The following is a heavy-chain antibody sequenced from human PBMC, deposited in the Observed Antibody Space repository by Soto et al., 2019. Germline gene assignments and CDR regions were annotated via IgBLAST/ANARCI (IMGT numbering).Heavy chain of an antibody. Sequence: QVQLVQSGAEVMKPGSSVKVSCRASGDTFSSYTVSWVRQAPGQGLEWMGRIIPVLGVTNYAQKFRGRVTIXAXGXRKTADMDLGGLRSEDTAVYYCAICRYCGTDCYHKYYYGMDVWGQGTAVTVSS. CDR1: GDTFSSYT. CDR2: IIPVLGVT. D-gene: IGHD2-21*02. CDR3: AICRYCGTDCYHKYYYGMDV. J-gene: IGHJ6*02. V-gene: IGHV1-69*02.